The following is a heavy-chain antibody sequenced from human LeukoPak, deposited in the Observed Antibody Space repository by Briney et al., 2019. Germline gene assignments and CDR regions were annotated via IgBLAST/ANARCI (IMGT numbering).Heavy chain of an antibody. CDR2: ISYDGSSK. Sequence: GSLRLSCAASGLTFRSYGMHWVRQAPGKGLEWVTVISYDGSSKYYADSVKGRSTISRDNSKNMLYLQMNSLRVEDTAVYYCAKDFTGFYGMDVWGQGTTVTVSS. J-gene: IGHJ6*02. V-gene: IGHV3-30*18. CDR1: GLTFRSYG. D-gene: IGHD3-10*01. CDR3: AKDFTGFYGMDV.